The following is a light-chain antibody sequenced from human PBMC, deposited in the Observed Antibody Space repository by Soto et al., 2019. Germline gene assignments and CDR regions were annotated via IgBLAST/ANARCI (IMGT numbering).Light chain of an antibody. CDR3: SSSSVRSTDVL. Sequence: QSALTQPASVSGSPGQSITISCTGTSSDVGGSKYVSWYQQHPGKAPKLMIYEVSNRPSGVSTRFSGSKSGNTASLTISGLLATDEADYHCSSSSVRSTDVLFGGGTKLTVL. V-gene: IGLV2-14*01. CDR1: SSDVGGSKY. J-gene: IGLJ2*01. CDR2: EVS.